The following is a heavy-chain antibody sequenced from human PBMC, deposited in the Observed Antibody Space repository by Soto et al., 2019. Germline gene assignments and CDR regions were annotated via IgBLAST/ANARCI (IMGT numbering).Heavy chain of an antibody. CDR3: AIDRGTTTLTFDAFQH. J-gene: IGHJ1*01. V-gene: IGHV3-23*01. CDR2: IIGSGDSA. CDR1: GFSFNSYS. D-gene: IGHD4-17*01. Sequence: EVQLLESGGGLVQPGGSLRLSCAASGFSFNSYSMSWVRQAPGKGLEWVAGIIGSGDSAYYADSVKGRFTISRDNSKNTLSLQMNSLRAGDTAIYYCAIDRGTTTLTFDAFQHWGQGTLVAVSS.